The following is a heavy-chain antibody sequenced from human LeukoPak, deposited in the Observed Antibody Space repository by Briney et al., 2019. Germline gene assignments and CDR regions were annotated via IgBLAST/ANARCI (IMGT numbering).Heavy chain of an antibody. V-gene: IGHV4-38-2*02. CDR3: AREGGGSGSLDY. CDR1: DYYINNGYY. CDR2: IYHSGNT. Sequence: SETLSLTCRVSDYYINNGYYWGWIRQPPGKGLEWIGSIYHSGNTYYNPSLKSRVTISVDTSKNQFSLKLSSVTAADTAVYYCAREGGGSGSLDYWGQGTLVTVSS. J-gene: IGHJ4*02. D-gene: IGHD3-10*01.